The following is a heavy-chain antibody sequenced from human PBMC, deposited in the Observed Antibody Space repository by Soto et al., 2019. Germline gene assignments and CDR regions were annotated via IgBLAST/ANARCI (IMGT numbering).Heavy chain of an antibody. CDR3: ARGSRIQLWPFDY. V-gene: IGHV4-34*01. CDR1: GGSFSGYY. Sequence: SETLSLSCAVYGGSFSGYYWSWIRQPPGKGLEWVGEINHSGSTNYNPSLKSRVTISVDTSKNHFSLKLSSVTAADTAVYYCARGSRIQLWPFDYWGQGTLVTVS. J-gene: IGHJ4*02. D-gene: IGHD5-18*01. CDR2: INHSGST.